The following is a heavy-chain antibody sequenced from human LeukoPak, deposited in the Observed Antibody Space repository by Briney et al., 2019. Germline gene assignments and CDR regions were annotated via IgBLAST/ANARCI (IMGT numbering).Heavy chain of an antibody. J-gene: IGHJ5*02. CDR2: INHSGST. V-gene: IGHV4-34*01. Sequence: SETLSLTCAVYGGSFSGYYWSWIRQPPGKGLEWIGEINHSGSTNYNPSLKSRVTISVDTSKNQFSLKLSSVTVADTAVYYCARRGTYYYDSSGRPNWFDPWGQGTLVTVSS. CDR3: ARRGTYYYDSSGRPNWFDP. CDR1: GGSFSGYY. D-gene: IGHD3-22*01.